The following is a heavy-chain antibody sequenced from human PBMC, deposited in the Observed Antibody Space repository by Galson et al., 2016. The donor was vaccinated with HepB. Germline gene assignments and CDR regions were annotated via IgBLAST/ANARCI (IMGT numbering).Heavy chain of an antibody. D-gene: IGHD3-10*01. J-gene: IGHJ5*02. V-gene: IGHV4-61*02. CDR1: GDSIISSRYYY. CDR3: AREFGT. Sequence: TLSLTCTVSGDSIISSRYYYWTWIRQPVGRELEWIGLIYYSGSTNYNPSLKSRVTISLDTPKNQFSLKLSSVTAADTAVYYCAREFGTWGQGTLVTVSS. CDR2: IYYSGST.